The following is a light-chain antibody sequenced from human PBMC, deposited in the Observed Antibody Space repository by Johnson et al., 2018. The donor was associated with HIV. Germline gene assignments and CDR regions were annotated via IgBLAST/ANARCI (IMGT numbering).Light chain of an antibody. CDR1: SSNIGYNY. Sequence: QSVLTQPPSVSAAPGQKVTISCSGSSSNIGYNYVSWYQQVPGTAPKLLIYDIDKRPSGIPDRFSGSRSGTSDTLGITGLQTGDEADYYCGTWDTSLGAQYVFGSGTKVTVL. V-gene: IGLV1-51*01. CDR2: DID. CDR3: GTWDTSLGAQYV. J-gene: IGLJ1*01.